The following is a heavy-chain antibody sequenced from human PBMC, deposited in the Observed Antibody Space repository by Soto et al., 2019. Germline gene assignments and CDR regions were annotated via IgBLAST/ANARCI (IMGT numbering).Heavy chain of an antibody. CDR2: IYHSGST. CDR1: GGSISSSNW. Sequence: QVQLQESGPGLVKPSGTLSLTCAVSGGSISSSNWWSWVRQPPGKGLEWIGEIYHSGSTNDNPSLMRRVPVPVDKSRPHFALKLSSVAAADTAVYYCARVVPKGTSSSWYGLYFVPWGQGTLVTVSS. J-gene: IGHJ5*02. CDR3: ARVVPKGTSSSWYGLYFVP. D-gene: IGHD6-13*01. V-gene: IGHV4-4*02.